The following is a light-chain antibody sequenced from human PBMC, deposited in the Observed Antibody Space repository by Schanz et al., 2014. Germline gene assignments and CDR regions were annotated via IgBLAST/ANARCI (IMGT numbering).Light chain of an antibody. Sequence: EIVLTQSPATLSLSPGERATLSCRASQSVSSYLAWYQQKPGQAPRLLIYGASTRATGIPARFSGSGSGTDFTLTISRLEPEDFAVYYCQQYGGSPKTFGQGTRVEI. CDR2: GAS. CDR3: QQYGGSPKT. J-gene: IGKJ1*01. CDR1: QSVSSY. V-gene: IGKV3-20*01.